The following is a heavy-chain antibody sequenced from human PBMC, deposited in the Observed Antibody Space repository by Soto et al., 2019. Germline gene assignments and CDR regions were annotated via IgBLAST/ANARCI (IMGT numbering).Heavy chain of an antibody. V-gene: IGHV4-34*01. Sequence: SETLSLTCAVHGGPFSGYYWSWIRQPPGKGLEWIGEINYSGNTNYTPSLKSRVTISVDTSKNHFSLKLTSVTAADTAVYYCARRWAPVALDYRGPGALVTLSS. J-gene: IGHJ4*02. CDR1: GGPFSGYY. D-gene: IGHD1-26*01. CDR3: ARRWAPVALDY. CDR2: INYSGNT.